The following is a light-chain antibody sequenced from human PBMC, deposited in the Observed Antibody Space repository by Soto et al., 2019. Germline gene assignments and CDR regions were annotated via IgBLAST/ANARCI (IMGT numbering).Light chain of an antibody. Sequence: DIVMPQTPLSSPVTLGQAASISCRSSQSLVHSDGNTYLSWFHQRPGQPPRLLIYKVSDRFSGVPQRVSGSGAGTDFARPISRVEAADVGVYYCLQATQSLWMFGQGTTVAIK. CDR1: QSLVHSDGNTY. J-gene: IGKJ1*01. V-gene: IGKV2-24*01. CDR2: KVS. CDR3: LQATQSLWM.